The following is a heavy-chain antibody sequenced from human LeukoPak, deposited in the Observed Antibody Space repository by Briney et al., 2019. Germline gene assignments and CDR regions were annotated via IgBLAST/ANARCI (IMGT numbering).Heavy chain of an antibody. CDR3: ARDAYYGSGSYPY. CDR1: GYTFTDYY. Sequence: ASVTVSCMASGYTFTDYYMHWERQAPGPGLEWMGWINPDSGGTNYAQKFQGRVTMARDTSISTAYMELSRLRSDDTAVYYCARDAYYGSGSYPYWGQGTLVTVSS. J-gene: IGHJ4*02. V-gene: IGHV1-2*02. D-gene: IGHD3-10*01. CDR2: INPDSGGT.